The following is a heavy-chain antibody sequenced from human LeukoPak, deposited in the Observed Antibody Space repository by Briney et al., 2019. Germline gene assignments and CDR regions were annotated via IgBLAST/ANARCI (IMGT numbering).Heavy chain of an antibody. CDR2: IYYSGTT. J-gene: IGHJ4*02. D-gene: IGHD1-14*01. CDR3: ARDLTGCLDY. Sequence: SERHSLVYTLSGASIGRRRYCWGWIRQPPGKGLEWIGYIYYSGTTNYNPSLKSRFTISVDTSKNQFSLKLTSVTAADTAVYFCARDLTGCLDYWGQGTLVTVSS. CDR1: GASIGRRRYC. V-gene: IGHV4-61*01.